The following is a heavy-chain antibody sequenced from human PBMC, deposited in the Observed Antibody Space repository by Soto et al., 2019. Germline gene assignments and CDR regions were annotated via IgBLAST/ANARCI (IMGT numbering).Heavy chain of an antibody. D-gene: IGHD4-17*01. CDR3: AGDYGVYDWYGMDV. CDR2: ISPIFGST. J-gene: IGHJ6*02. CDR1: GATFRSYA. V-gene: IGHV1-69*01. Sequence: VQLVQSGAEGKKPGSSVKVSCRASGATFRSYAFTWVRQAPGQGLEWMGGISPIFGSTIYARQFQGRVTITADDSASTAYMELTSLSAEDTAVYYCAGDYGVYDWYGMDVWGQGTTVTVSS.